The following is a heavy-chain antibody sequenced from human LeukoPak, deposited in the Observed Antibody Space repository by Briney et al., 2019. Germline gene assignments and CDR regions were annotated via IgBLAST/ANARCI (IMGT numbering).Heavy chain of an antibody. J-gene: IGHJ4*02. D-gene: IGHD3-10*01. CDR2: IYYSGST. Sequence: NTSETLSLTCTVSGGSVSSGSYYWSWIRQPPGKGLEWIGYIYYSGSTNYNPSLKSRVTISVDTSRNQFSLKLISVTAADMAVYYCARETYYASGTKEGHFWGQGILVTVSS. CDR3: ARETYYASGTKEGHF. CDR1: GGSVSSGSYY. V-gene: IGHV4-61*01.